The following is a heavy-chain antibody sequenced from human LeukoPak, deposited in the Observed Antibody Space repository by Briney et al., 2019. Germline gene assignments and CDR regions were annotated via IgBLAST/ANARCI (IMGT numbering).Heavy chain of an antibody. CDR3: AKEGGYDFWSGYYPRLGYFDY. J-gene: IGHJ4*02. V-gene: IGHV3-23*01. CDR2: ISGSGGST. CDR1: GFTFSSYA. D-gene: IGHD3-3*01. Sequence: PGGSLRLSCAASGFTFSSYAMSWVRQAPGKGLEWVSAISGSGGSTYYADSVKGRFTISRDNSKNTLYLQMNSLRAEDTAVYYCAKEGGYDFWSGYYPRLGYFDYWGQGTLVTVSS.